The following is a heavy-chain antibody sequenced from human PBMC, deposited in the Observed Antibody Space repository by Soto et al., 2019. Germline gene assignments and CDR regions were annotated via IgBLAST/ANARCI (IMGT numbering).Heavy chain of an antibody. D-gene: IGHD3-3*01. CDR2: ISYDGSNK. CDR3: AKDQTYYDFWSGYFDPGYYGMDV. J-gene: IGHJ6*02. CDR1: GFTFSSYG. Sequence: HPGGSLRLSCAASGFTFSSYGMHWVRQAPGKGLEWVAVISYDGSNKYYADSVKGRFTISRDNSKNTLYLQMNSLRAEDTAVYYCAKDQTYYDFWSGYFDPGYYGMDVWGQGTTVTGSS. V-gene: IGHV3-30*18.